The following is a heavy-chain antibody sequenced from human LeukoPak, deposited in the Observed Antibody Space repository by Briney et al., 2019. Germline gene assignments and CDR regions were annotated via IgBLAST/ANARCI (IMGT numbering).Heavy chain of an antibody. CDR2: VDPSDSYS. CDR3: ARQLDYYDKRDY. D-gene: IGHD3-22*01. Sequence: ESLRISCKASADSFTSYGISCVRHMPRKGRVWMGRVDPSDSYSYYGPSFQGHVTISADRSISTAYLQWRSLKASDTAMYYCARQLDYYDKRDYWGQGTLVTVAS. V-gene: IGHV5-10-1*01. J-gene: IGHJ4*02. CDR1: ADSFTSYG.